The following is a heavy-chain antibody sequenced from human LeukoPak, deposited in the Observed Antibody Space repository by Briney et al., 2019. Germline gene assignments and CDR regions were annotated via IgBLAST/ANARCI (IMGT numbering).Heavy chain of an antibody. D-gene: IGHD5-18*01. CDR3: ARAGGTAMVMDY. CDR2: IYYSGST. CDR1: GGSISSYY. V-gene: IGHV4-59*01. J-gene: IGHJ4*02. Sequence: SETLSLTCTVSGGSISSYYWSWIRQPPGKGLEWIGNIYYSGSTNYNPSLKSRVTISVDTSKNQFSLKLSSVTAADTAVYYCARAGGTAMVMDYWGQGTLVTVSS.